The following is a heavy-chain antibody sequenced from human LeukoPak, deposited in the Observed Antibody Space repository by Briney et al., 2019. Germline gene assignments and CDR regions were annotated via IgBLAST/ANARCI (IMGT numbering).Heavy chain of an antibody. Sequence: SSGTLSHTCAVYGGSFSGYYWSWIRQPPGKGLEWIGEINHSGSTNYNPSLKSRVTISVDTSKNQFSLELSSVTAADTAVYYCARQTGSGLFILPGGQGTLVTVSS. D-gene: IGHD3/OR15-3a*01. CDR1: GGSFSGYY. CDR2: INHSGST. V-gene: IGHV4-34*01. CDR3: ARQTGSGLFILP. J-gene: IGHJ4*02.